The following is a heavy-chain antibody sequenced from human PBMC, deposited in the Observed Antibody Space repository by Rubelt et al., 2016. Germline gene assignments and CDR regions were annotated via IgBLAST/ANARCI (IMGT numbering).Heavy chain of an antibody. J-gene: IGHJ2*01. D-gene: IGHD3-16*01. Sequence: QLQLQESGPGLVKPSETLSLTCAVHGGSLSGYYWAWIRQAPGKGLEWIGDFSHSGGTNYNPSLKSRVTMSVDTSKSQFSRKLSSVTAADTAVYYGATAPRGKAYFDFWARGTLVTVSS. CDR3: ATAPRGKAYFDF. CDR1: GGSLSGYY. V-gene: IGHV4-34*10. CDR2: FSHSGGT.